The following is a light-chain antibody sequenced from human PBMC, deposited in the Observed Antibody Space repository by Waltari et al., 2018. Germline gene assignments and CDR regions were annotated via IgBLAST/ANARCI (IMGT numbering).Light chain of an antibody. CDR3: QQRSNWPPAHT. V-gene: IGKV3-11*01. CDR2: DAS. J-gene: IGKJ4*01. CDR1: QSVSSY. Sequence: EIVLTQSPATLSLSPWERATLSCRASQSVSSYLAWYQQKPGQAPRLLIYDASNRATGIPARFSGSGSGTDFTLTISSLEPEDFAVYYCQQRSNWPPAHTFGGGTKVEIK.